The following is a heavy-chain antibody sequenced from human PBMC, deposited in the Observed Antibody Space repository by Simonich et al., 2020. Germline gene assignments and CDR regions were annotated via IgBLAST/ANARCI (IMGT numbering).Heavy chain of an antibody. D-gene: IGHD6-13*01. J-gene: IGHJ4*02. CDR3: ARDQGGRAAAATDY. Sequence: QVQLVQSGAEVKKPGASVKVSCKASGYTFTSYGISWVRQAPGQGLEWVGWSSAYNGNTNYAQKLKCRVTMTTDTSTSTAYMELRSLRSDDTAVDYCARDQGGRAAAATDYWGQGTLVTVSS. CDR1: GYTFTSYG. V-gene: IGHV1-18*01. CDR2: SSAYNGNT.